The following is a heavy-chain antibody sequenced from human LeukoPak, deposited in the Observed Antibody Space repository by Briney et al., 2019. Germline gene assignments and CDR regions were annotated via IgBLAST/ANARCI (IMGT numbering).Heavy chain of an antibody. V-gene: IGHV4-38-2*01. CDR3: ARGLRVRGYSYGYAGVEWFDP. D-gene: IGHD5-18*01. J-gene: IGHJ5*02. CDR1: GYSIISGYY. Sequence: SETLSLTCAVSGYSIISGYYWGWIRQPPGKGLEWIGSIYHSGSTYYNPSLKSRVTISVDTSKNQFSLKLSSVTAADTAVYYCARGLRVRGYSYGYAGVEWFDPWGQGTLVTVSS. CDR2: IYHSGST.